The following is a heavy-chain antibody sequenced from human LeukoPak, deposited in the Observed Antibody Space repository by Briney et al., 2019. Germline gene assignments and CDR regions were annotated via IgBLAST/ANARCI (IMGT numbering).Heavy chain of an antibody. D-gene: IGHD5-18*01. CDR2: ISSSSSYI. Sequence: GWSLRLSCAACGFIFSRYSMNWVRQAAGKGLEWVSSISSSSSYIYYADSVKGLFTISRDNAKNSLYLQMNSLRAEDTAVYYCARDKIQLWSVIYYFDYWGQGTLVTVSS. CDR1: GFIFSRYS. V-gene: IGHV3-21*01. J-gene: IGHJ4*02. CDR3: ARDKIQLWSVIYYFDY.